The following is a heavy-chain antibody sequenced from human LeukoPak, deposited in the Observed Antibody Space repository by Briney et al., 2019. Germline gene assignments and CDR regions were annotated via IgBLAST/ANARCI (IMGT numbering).Heavy chain of an antibody. CDR2: IWYDGSNK. D-gene: IGHD2-21*02. V-gene: IGHV3-33*01. J-gene: IGHJ4*02. Sequence: GGSLRLSCAASGFTYSSYGMHWVRQAPGKGLEWVAVIWYDGSNKYYADSVKGRFTISGDNSKNTLYLQMNSLRAEDTAVYYCARENPYCGGDCYEDYWGQGTLVTVSS. CDR1: GFTYSSYG. CDR3: ARENPYCGGDCYEDY.